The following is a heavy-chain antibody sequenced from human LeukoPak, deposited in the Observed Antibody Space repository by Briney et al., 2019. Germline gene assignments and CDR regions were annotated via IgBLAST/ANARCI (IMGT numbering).Heavy chain of an antibody. D-gene: IGHD2-2*02. Sequence: PGGSLRLSCAASGFTFSNFAMSWVRQAPGKGLEWVSAISSSGGSTYYADSVKGRFTISRDNSKNTLYLQMNSLRAEDTAVYYCAKGGGILPTAIRRYFDYWGQGTLVTVSS. V-gene: IGHV3-23*01. CDR2: ISSSGGST. CDR3: AKGGGILPTAIRRYFDY. J-gene: IGHJ4*02. CDR1: GFTFSNFA.